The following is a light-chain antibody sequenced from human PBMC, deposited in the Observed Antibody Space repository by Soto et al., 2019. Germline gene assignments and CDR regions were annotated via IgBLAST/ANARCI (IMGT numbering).Light chain of an antibody. CDR2: GAS. CDR1: QSVSSN. J-gene: IGKJ5*01. V-gene: IGKV3-15*01. Sequence: IAMTQAPATLSGSPGERATFPCGASQSVSSNLAWYQQKPGQAPRLLIYGASIRATGIPARFSGSGSGTEFTLTTSSLQPEDFAAYYCQQHGSSPRTFGQGTRLEIK. CDR3: QQHGSSPRT.